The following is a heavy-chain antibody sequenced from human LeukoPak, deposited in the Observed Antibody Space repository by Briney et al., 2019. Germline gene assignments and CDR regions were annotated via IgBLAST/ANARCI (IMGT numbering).Heavy chain of an antibody. Sequence: ASVKVSCKASGYTFTGYYMHWVRQAPGQGLEWMGWINPNSSGTNYAQKFQGRVTMTRDTSISTAYMELSRLRSDDTAVYYCARVSRAHPYYFDYWGQGTLVTVSS. CDR1: GYTFTGYY. CDR2: INPNSSGT. J-gene: IGHJ4*02. V-gene: IGHV1-2*02. CDR3: ARVSRAHPYYFDY.